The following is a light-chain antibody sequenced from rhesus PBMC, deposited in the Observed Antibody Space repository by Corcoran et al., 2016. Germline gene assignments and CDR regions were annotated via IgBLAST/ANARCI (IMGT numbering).Light chain of an antibody. CDR1: QSVSSY. V-gene: IGKV3-24*04. J-gene: IGKJ1*01. Sequence: EIVMTQSPATLALSPGERATLSCRASQSVSSYLAWYQQKPGQAPRLLIYGASSRATGNPDRFSGRGSGTGFTLTISGLEPEDVGVYFCLQSSNWPWTFGQGTKVEIK. CDR3: LQSSNWPWT. CDR2: GAS.